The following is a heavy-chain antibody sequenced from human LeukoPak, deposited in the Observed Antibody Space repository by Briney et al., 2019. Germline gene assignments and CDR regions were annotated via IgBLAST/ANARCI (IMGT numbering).Heavy chain of an antibody. D-gene: IGHD6-19*01. J-gene: IGHJ4*02. CDR1: GFTFSSYE. CDR2: ISSSGSTI. Sequence: GGSLRLSCAASGFTFSSYEMNWVRQAPGKGLGWVSYISSSGSTIYYADSVKGRFTISRDNAKNSLYLQMNSLRAEDTAVYYCASSTQWLGNYFDYWGQGALVTVSS. V-gene: IGHV3-48*03. CDR3: ASSTQWLGNYFDY.